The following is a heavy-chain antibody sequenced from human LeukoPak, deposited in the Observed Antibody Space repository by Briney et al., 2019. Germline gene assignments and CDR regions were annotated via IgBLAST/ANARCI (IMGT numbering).Heavy chain of an antibody. CDR2: INSDGSTT. CDR1: AFTFSSYW. Sequence: GGSLRLSCAGSAFTFSSYWMHWVRQAPGKGLVWISRINSDGSTTNYADSVKGRFTISRDNAKNTLYLQMNSRRAEDKPMYYFARGSAVTGVHWGQGTLVTVSS. CDR3: ARGSAVTGVH. V-gene: IGHV3-74*01. D-gene: IGHD1-14*01. J-gene: IGHJ4*02.